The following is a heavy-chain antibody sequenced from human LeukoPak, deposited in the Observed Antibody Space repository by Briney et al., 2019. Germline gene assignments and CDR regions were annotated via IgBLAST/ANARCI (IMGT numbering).Heavy chain of an antibody. J-gene: IGHJ4*02. CDR2: VWYDGSYK. Sequence: GRSLRLSCAASGFTFSSYGMHCVRQAPGKGLEWVAVVWYDGSYKYYADSVKGRFTISRDNSTNTLYLQMCSLRADDTAVYYCAQAPHSRLLTNSKPHFPNWGQGTLVTVSS. V-gene: IGHV3-33*06. CDR3: AQAPHSRLLTNSKPHFPN. D-gene: IGHD1-1*01. CDR1: GFTFSSYG.